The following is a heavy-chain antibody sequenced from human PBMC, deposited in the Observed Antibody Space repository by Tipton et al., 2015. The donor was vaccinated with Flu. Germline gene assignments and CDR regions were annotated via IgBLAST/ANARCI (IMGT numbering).Heavy chain of an antibody. CDR1: GFTFSSYE. Sequence: CAASGFTFSSYEMNWVRQAPGKGLEWVSYISSSGTTIYYAGSVKGRFTISRDNAKNSLYLQMNSLRADDAAVYYCARDRAAAGHSYYFGYWGQGTLVTVSS. V-gene: IGHV3-48*03. D-gene: IGHD6-13*01. CDR2: ISSSGTTI. CDR3: ARDRAAAGHSYYFGY. J-gene: IGHJ4*02.